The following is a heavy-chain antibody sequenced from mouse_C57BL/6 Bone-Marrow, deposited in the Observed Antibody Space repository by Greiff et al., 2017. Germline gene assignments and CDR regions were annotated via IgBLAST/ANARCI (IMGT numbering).Heavy chain of an antibody. J-gene: IGHJ2*01. CDR3: AKLGGGPSYFVY. CDR2: IYPGDGDT. V-gene: IGHV1-82*01. D-gene: IGHD4-1*01. CDR1: GYAFSSSW. Sequence: QVQLQQSGPELVKPGASVKISCQASGYAFSSSWMNWVKQRPGKGLEWIGRIYPGDGDTNYNGKFKGKATLTPDKSSSTAYMQLSSLTSEDSAVYFCAKLGGGPSYFVYWGQGTTLTVSA.